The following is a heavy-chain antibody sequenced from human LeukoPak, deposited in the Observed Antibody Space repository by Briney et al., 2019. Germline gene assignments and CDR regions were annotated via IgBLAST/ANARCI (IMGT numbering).Heavy chain of an antibody. V-gene: IGHV1-8*01. CDR1: GYTFTSYD. Sequence: GASVKVSCKASGYTFTSYDINWVRQATGQGLEWMGWMNPNSGNTGYAQKFQGRATMTRNTSISTAYMELSSLRSEDTAVYYCARGPPRYYYGSGSFYGMDVWGQGTTVTVSS. D-gene: IGHD3-10*01. J-gene: IGHJ6*02. CDR3: ARGPPRYYYGSGSFYGMDV. CDR2: MNPNSGNT.